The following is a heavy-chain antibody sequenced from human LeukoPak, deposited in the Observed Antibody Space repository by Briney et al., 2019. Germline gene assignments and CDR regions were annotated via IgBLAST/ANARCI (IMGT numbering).Heavy chain of an antibody. J-gene: IGHJ3*02. CDR3: ARETADDAFDI. V-gene: IGHV3-74*01. CDR2: INSDGSTT. CDR1: GFTFSSYW. Sequence: GGSLRLSCAASGFTFSSYWMHWVRQAPGKGLVWVSRINSDGSTTSYADSVKGRFTISRDNAKNTAYLQMNSLRAEDTAVYNCARETADDAFDIWGQGTMVTVSS. D-gene: IGHD1-14*01.